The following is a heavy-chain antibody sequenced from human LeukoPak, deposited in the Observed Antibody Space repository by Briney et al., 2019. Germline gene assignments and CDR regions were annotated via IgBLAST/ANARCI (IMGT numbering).Heavy chain of an antibody. D-gene: IGHD6-19*01. CDR3: ARNRVAVTGQRFYMDV. J-gene: IGHJ6*03. CDR2: IYSGGST. Sequence: GGSLRFSCAASGFTVSSNYMSWVRQAPGKGLEWVSHIYSGGSTYYGDSVKGRFTISRDESKNTLYLQMNSLRAEDTAVYYCARNRVAVTGQRFYMDVWGKGATVTVSS. CDR1: GFTVSSNY. V-gene: IGHV3-53*01.